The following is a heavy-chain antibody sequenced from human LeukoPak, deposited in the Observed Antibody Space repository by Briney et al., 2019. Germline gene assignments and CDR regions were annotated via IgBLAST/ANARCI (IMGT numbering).Heavy chain of an antibody. CDR3: AWTPPPRVRGGGKNHDY. Sequence: GSSVKVSCKASGGTFSSYAISWVRQAPGQGLEWMGGIIPIFGTANYAQKFQGRVTITADESTSTAYMELSSLRSEDTAVYYCAWTPPPRVRGGGKNHDYRGQGTLVTVSS. CDR1: GGTFSSYA. CDR2: IIPIFGTA. V-gene: IGHV1-69*01. D-gene: IGHD3-10*01. J-gene: IGHJ4*02.